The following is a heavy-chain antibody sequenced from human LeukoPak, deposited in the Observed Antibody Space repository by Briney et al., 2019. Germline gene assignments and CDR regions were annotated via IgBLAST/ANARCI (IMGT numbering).Heavy chain of an antibody. CDR2: IYYTGST. CDR1: GGSISSHY. Sequence: SETLSLTCTVSGGSISSHYWSWIRQPPGKGLEWIGYIYYTGSTNYNPSLKSRVTISVDTSKNQFSLKLSSVTAADTAVYYCARVEYSGYDYRGAFDIWGQGTMVTVSS. D-gene: IGHD5-12*01. V-gene: IGHV4-59*11. CDR3: ARVEYSGYDYRGAFDI. J-gene: IGHJ3*02.